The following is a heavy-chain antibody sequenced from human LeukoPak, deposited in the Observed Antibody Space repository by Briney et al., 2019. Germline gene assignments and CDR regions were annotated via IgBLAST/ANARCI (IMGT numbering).Heavy chain of an antibody. CDR2: TIQDGREK. Sequence: PGGSLRLSCADSGLTFSSYWMSWVPEAPGKGLEWVSHTIQDGREKYTTDSVRSGFTISRDNAKNSLYLQMNSLRAEDTAVYYCAGGPLVVVAATPLADYWGQGTLVTVSS. V-gene: IGHV3-7*01. D-gene: IGHD2-15*01. CDR3: AGGPLVVVAATPLADY. CDR1: GLTFSSYW. J-gene: IGHJ4*02.